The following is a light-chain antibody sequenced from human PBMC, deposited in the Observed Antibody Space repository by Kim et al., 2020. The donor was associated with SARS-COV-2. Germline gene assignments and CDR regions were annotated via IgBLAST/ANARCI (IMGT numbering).Light chain of an antibody. V-gene: IGLV1-40*01. Sequence: QSVLTQPPSVSGAPGQRVTISCTGSSSNIGAGYDVHWYQHLPGTAPKLLIYGNNNRPSGVPDRFSGSKSGTSASLAITGLQAEDDADYYCQSYDSSLSVFVVFGGGTKLTVL. CDR3: QSYDSSLSVFVV. J-gene: IGLJ2*01. CDR2: GNN. CDR1: SSNIGAGYD.